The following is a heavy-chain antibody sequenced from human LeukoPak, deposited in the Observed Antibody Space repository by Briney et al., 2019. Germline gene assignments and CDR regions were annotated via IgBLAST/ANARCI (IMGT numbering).Heavy chain of an antibody. CDR2: IIPIFGTA. CDR3: ASGGSSSLLYYYYMDV. CDR1: GGTFSSYA. Sequence: ASVKVSCKASGGTFSSYAISWVRQAPGQGLEWMGGIIPIFGTANYAQKFQGRVTITTDESTSTAYMELSSLRSEDTAVYYCASGGSSSLLYYYYMDVWGKGTTVTVSS. J-gene: IGHJ6*03. V-gene: IGHV1-69*05. D-gene: IGHD6-6*01.